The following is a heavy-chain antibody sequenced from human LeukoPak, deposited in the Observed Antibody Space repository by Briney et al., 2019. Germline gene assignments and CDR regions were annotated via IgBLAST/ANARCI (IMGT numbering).Heavy chain of an antibody. V-gene: IGHV3-74*01. CDR3: ARGDPYYYDSSGYYYGFDY. J-gene: IGHJ4*02. Sequence: GGSLRLSCAASGFTFSSYWMHCVRQAPGKGLVWVSRINSDGSSTSYADSVKGRFTISRDNAKNTLYLQMNSLRAEDTAVYYCARGDPYYYDSSGYYYGFDYWGQGTLVTVSS. CDR2: INSDGSST. D-gene: IGHD3-22*01. CDR1: GFTFSSYW.